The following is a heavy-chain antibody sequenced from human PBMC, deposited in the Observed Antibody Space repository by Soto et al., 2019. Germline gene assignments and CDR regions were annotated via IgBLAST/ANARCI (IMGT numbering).Heavy chain of an antibody. CDR3: ARDLYSSSWFWFDP. Sequence: QVQLVQSGADVKKPGASVKISCKPSGYNFTQYRIHWVRQAPGQRLEWMGWITAGDAKTEYSQKFQGRVTISRDISATTVYLDLDSLRSEATAVYYCARDLYSSSWFWFDPWGRGTQVIVSS. D-gene: IGHD2-2*01. CDR2: ITAGDAKT. J-gene: IGHJ5*02. V-gene: IGHV1-3*01. CDR1: GYNFTQYR.